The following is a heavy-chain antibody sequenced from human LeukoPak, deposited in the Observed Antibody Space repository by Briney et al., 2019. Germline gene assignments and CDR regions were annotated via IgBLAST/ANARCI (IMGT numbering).Heavy chain of an antibody. V-gene: IGHV3-7*01. CDR3: ARIGYCSSTSCSHTFDI. CDR1: GFTFSSYW. D-gene: IGHD2-2*01. CDR2: IKQDGSEK. J-gene: IGHJ3*02. Sequence: PGGSLRLSCAASGFTFSSYWMTWVRQAPGKGLEWVANIKQDGSEKYYVDSVKGRFTVSRDNAKNSLYLQMNSLRADDTAVYYRARIGYCSSTSCSHTFDIWGQGTMVTVSS.